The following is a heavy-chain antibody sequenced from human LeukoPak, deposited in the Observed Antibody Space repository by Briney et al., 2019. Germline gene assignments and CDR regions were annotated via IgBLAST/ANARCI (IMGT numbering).Heavy chain of an antibody. CDR1: GYSISSGYY. CDR2: ISNSGDT. CDR3: ARAPGSGWSD. V-gene: IGHV4-38-2*02. D-gene: IGHD6-19*01. J-gene: IGHJ4*02. Sequence: SETLSLTCTVSGYSISSGYYWGWIRQPPGEGLEWIGSISNSGDTYYKSSLKGRLTLSMDTLKNQFSLKLSSVTAADTAVYYCARAPGSGWSDWGQGTLVTVSS.